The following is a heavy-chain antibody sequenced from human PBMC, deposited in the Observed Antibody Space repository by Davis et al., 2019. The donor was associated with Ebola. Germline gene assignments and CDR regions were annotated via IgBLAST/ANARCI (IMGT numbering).Heavy chain of an antibody. CDR3: ARQRSRSYSLDY. Sequence: GESLKISCVASGFTFRSYTMNWVRQAPGKGLEWVSTINAGSRDTHYADSVEGRFTNSRDDSTSTVFLHMNALRAEDTAVYYCARQRSRSYSLDYWGQGTLVTVSS. J-gene: IGHJ4*02. V-gene: IGHV3-23*01. CDR2: INAGSRDT. D-gene: IGHD1-26*01. CDR1: GFTFRSYT.